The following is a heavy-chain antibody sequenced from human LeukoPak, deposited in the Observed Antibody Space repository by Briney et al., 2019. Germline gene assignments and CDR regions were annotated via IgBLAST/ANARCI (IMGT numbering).Heavy chain of an antibody. J-gene: IGHJ5*02. D-gene: IGHD3-10*01. V-gene: IGHV4-61*02. CDR1: GGSISSGSYY. CDR3: ARALARGVRINWFDP. CDR2: IYTSGST. Sequence: SQTLSLTCTVSGGSISSGSYYWSWIRQPAGKGLEWIGRIYTSGSTNYNPSLKSRVTISVDTSKNQFSLKLSSVTAADTAVYYCARALARGVRINWFDPWGQGTLVTVSS.